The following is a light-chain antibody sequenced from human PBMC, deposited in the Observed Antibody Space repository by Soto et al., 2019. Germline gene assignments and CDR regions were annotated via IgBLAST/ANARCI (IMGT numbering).Light chain of an antibody. J-gene: IGKJ1*01. CDR2: KAS. V-gene: IGKV1-5*03. Sequence: DIQMTQSPPTLSASVGDRVTITFRASQGIRDDLGWYQQKPGKAPKLLIYKASRLHSGVSSRFSGSESGTEFTLTISSLQPDDFATYYCQQYSGDSRTFGQGTTGDIK. CDR3: QQYSGDSRT. CDR1: QGIRDD.